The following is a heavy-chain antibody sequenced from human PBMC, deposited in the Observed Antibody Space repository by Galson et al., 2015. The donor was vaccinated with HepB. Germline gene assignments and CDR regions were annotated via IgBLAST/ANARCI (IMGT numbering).Heavy chain of an antibody. CDR1: GFTFDGYA. CDR3: AKAEGSGSYIIGY. V-gene: IGHV3-9*01. J-gene: IGHJ4*02. D-gene: IGHD1-26*01. CDR2: INWNSGQI. Sequence: SLRLSCAASGFTFDGYAMHWVRQAPGKGLEWVSIINWNSGQIVYADSVKGRFTISRDNAKNSLYLQMNSLRTEDTALYYCAKAEGSGSYIIGYWGQGTLVTVSS.